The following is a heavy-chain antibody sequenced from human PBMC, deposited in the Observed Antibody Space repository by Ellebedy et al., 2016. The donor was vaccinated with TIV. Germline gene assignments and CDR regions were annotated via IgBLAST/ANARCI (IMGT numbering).Heavy chain of an antibody. J-gene: IGHJ4*02. CDR1: GGSINGYY. Sequence: MPSETLSLTCTVSGGSINGYYWSWVRQPPGKGLDWIGYIYYSGSTNYNPSLKSRVTMSVDTSKNPISLKLRSLTAADTAVYYCARAHPSAYSLFDHWGQGTLVTVSS. D-gene: IGHD2-15*01. V-gene: IGHV4-59*08. CDR3: ARAHPSAYSLFDH. CDR2: IYYSGST.